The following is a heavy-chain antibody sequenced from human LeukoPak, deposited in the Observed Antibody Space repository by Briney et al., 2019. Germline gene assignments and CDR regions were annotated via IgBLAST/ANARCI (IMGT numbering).Heavy chain of an antibody. CDR1: GFTFSSYG. CDR2: ISYDGSNK. CDR3: AKGYDYGDPFDY. J-gene: IGHJ4*02. V-gene: IGHV3-30*18. D-gene: IGHD4-17*01. Sequence: GRSLRLSCAASGFTFSSYGMHWVRQAPGKGLEWVAVISYDGSNKYYADSVKGRFTISRDNSKNTLYLQMNSLRAGDTAVYYCAKGYDYGDPFDYWGQGTLVTVSS.